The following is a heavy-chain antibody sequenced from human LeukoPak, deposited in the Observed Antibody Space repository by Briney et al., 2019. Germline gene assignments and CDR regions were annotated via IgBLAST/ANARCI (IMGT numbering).Heavy chain of an antibody. CDR3: ARDSGGALDQ. Sequence: PGGSLRLSCAASGFTFSSYWMAWVRQAPGNGLEWVANIKRDESEKYYADSVKGRFTISRDNAKNSLYLQMNSLSAEDSAVCYCARDSGGALDQWGQGTLVTVSS. J-gene: IGHJ4*02. V-gene: IGHV3-7*03. D-gene: IGHD3-16*01. CDR2: IKRDESEK. CDR1: GFTFSSYW.